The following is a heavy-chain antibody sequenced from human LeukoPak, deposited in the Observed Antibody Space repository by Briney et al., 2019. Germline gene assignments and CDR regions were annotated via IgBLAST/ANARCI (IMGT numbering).Heavy chain of an antibody. J-gene: IGHJ5*02. CDR2: ISGSGGST. Sequence: PGGSLRLSCAASGFTFSSYAMSWVRQAPGKGLEWVSAISGSGGSTYYADSVKRRFTISRDNSKNTLYLQMNSLRAEDTAVYYCAKAPLSIAVAGTRWFDPWGEGTLVTVSS. CDR3: AKAPLSIAVAGTRWFDP. D-gene: IGHD6-19*01. CDR1: GFTFSSYA. V-gene: IGHV3-23*01.